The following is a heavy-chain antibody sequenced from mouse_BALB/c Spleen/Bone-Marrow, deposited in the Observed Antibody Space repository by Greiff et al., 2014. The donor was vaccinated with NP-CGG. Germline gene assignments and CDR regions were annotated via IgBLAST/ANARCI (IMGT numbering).Heavy chain of an antibody. CDR2: IHYNGST. Sequence: VQLQQSGPDLVKPSQSLSLTCAVTGYSITGGYSRWWIRQLAGNILEWVSYIHYNGSTNYNPSFKGRISVTRDTSKNNIFLQLHSVTTSDAATYYCASNQWYYAMDYWGQGTSVTVSS. CDR1: GYSITGGYS. J-gene: IGHJ4*01. D-gene: IGHD1-3*01. V-gene: IGHV3-1*02. CDR3: ASNQWYYAMDY.